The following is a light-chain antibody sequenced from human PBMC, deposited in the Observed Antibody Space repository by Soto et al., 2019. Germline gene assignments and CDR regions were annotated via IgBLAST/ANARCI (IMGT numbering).Light chain of an antibody. V-gene: IGLV2-23*03. Sequence: QSALTQPASVSGSPGQSITISCTGTSSDVGSYNLVSWYQLHPGKAPKLMIYEGSKRPSGVSNRFSGSKSGNTASLTVSGHQADDEADYYCWSYTGSSTFVFGGGTKLTVL. CDR2: EGS. CDR1: SSDVGSYNL. CDR3: WSYTGSSTFV. J-gene: IGLJ2*01.